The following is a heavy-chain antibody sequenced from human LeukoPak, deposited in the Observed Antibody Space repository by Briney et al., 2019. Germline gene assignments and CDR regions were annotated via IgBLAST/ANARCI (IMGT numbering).Heavy chain of an antibody. V-gene: IGHV3-23*01. CDR3: AKDSRYSGSYYGWFDP. CDR2: ISGSGGST. CDR1: GFTFSSYA. D-gene: IGHD1-26*01. Sequence: PGGSLRLSCAASGFTFSSYAMSWVRQAPGKGLEWVSAISGSGGSTYYADSVKGRFTISRDNSKNTLYLQMNSLRAEDTAVYYCAKDSRYSGSYYGWFDPWGQGTLVTVSS. J-gene: IGHJ5*02.